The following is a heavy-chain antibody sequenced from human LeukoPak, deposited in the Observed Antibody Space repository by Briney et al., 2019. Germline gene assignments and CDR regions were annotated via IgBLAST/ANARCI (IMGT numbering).Heavy chain of an antibody. CDR2: IYYSGST. CDR3: ARLYYDSSGYYQICYFDY. J-gene: IGHJ4*02. D-gene: IGHD3-22*01. CDR1: GGSISSSSYY. V-gene: IGHV4-39*01. Sequence: PSETLSLTCTVSGGSISSSSYYWGWIRQPPGKGLEWIGSIYYSGSTYYNPSLKSRGTISVDTSKNQFSLNLSSVTAADTAVYYCARLYYDSSGYYQICYFDYWGQGTLVTVSS.